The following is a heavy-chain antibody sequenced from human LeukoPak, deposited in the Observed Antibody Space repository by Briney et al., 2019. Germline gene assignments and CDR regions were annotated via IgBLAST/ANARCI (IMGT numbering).Heavy chain of an antibody. CDR1: GLTFRNYG. D-gene: IGHD1-1*01. Sequence: GGSLRLSCAASGLTFRNYGMHWVRQAPGKGLEWVAIISYDGSNKYYADSVRGRFTISKDNSQNTLYLQMNSLRAEDTAVYYCASHRGDYATGYFDYWGQGTLVTVPS. CDR2: ISYDGSNK. J-gene: IGHJ4*02. V-gene: IGHV3-30*03. CDR3: ASHRGDYATGYFDY.